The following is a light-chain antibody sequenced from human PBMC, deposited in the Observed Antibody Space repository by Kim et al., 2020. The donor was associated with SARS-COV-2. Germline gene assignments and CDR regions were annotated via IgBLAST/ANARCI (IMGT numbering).Light chain of an antibody. Sequence: SASVGGRVTIPCPASQTISTWLAWYQHKPGKAPKLQIYDASILEDGVPSRFSGSGSGTEFSLTINSLQPDDFATYYCQQYNDVSTFGQGTKVDIK. CDR3: QQYNDVST. CDR2: DAS. J-gene: IGKJ1*01. V-gene: IGKV1-5*01. CDR1: QTISTW.